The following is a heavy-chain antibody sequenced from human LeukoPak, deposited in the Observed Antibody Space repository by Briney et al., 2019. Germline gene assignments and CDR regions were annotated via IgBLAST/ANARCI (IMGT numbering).Heavy chain of an antibody. CDR3: ARGRKIYSNSDFDY. D-gene: IGHD4-11*01. J-gene: IGHJ4*02. CDR2: VSYDGSNI. CDR1: RFTFNTYV. Sequence: GGSLRLSCEASRFTFNTYVMHWVRQAPGKGLEWLAVVSYDGSNIYYADSVRGRFTISRDNSKNTLYLQMNNLRPEDTGIYYCARGRKIYSNSDFDYWGQGTLVTVSS. V-gene: IGHV3-30*04.